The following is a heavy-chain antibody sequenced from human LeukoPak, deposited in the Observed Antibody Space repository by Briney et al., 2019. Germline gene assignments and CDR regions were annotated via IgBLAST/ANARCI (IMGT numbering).Heavy chain of an antibody. CDR2: INHSGST. J-gene: IGHJ5*02. CDR1: GGSIGGYY. Sequence: PSETLSLTCAVYGGSIGGYYWGWIRQPPGKGLEWIGEINHSGSTNYNPSLKSRVTISVDTSKNQFSLKLSSVTAADTAVYYCARVNHAFWSGYYTIYNWFDPWGQGTLVTVSS. CDR3: ARVNHAFWSGYYTIYNWFDP. D-gene: IGHD3-3*01. V-gene: IGHV4-34*01.